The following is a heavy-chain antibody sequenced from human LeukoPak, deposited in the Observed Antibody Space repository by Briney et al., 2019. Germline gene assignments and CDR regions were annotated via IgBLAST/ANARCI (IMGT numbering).Heavy chain of an antibody. CDR1: GGSISSYY. Sequence: SETLSLTCTVSGGSISSYYWSWIRQPPGKGLEWIGYIYYSGSTNYNPSLKSRVTISVDTSKNQFSLKLSSVTAADTAVYYCARLGGNSCFDYWGQGTLVTVPS. D-gene: IGHD4-23*01. V-gene: IGHV4-59*01. J-gene: IGHJ4*02. CDR2: IYYSGST. CDR3: ARLGGNSCFDY.